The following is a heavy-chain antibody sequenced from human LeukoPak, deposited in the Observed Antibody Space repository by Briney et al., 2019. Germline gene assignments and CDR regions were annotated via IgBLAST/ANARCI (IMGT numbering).Heavy chain of an antibody. CDR2: ISSSSSYI. CDR1: GFTFSSYS. V-gene: IGHV3-21*01. CDR3: SRVNIDFDGYNLHFDL. J-gene: IGHJ4*02. Sequence: GGSLRLSCAASGFTFSSYSMNWVRQAPGKGLEWVSSISSSSSYIYYADSVKGRFTISRDNAKNSLYLQMNSLRAEDTAVYYCSRVNIDFDGYNLHFDLWAQETLLTV. D-gene: IGHD5-24*01.